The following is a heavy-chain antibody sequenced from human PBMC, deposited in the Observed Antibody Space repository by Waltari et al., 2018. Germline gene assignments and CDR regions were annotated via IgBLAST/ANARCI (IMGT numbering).Heavy chain of an antibody. CDR3: ARDFGSTDRGDYYYGMDV. Sequence: EVQLVESGGGLVQPGGSLRLSCAASGFTFSDHYMDWVRQAPGKGLEWVGRTRNKANSYTTEYAASVKGRFTISRDDSKNSLYLQMNSLKTEDTAVYYCARDFGSTDRGDYYYGMDVWGQGTTVTVSS. J-gene: IGHJ6*02. V-gene: IGHV3-72*01. CDR1: GFTFSDHY. D-gene: IGHD3-3*01. CDR2: TRNKANSYTT.